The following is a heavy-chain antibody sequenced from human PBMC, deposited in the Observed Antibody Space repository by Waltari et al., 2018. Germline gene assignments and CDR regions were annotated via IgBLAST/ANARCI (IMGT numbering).Heavy chain of an antibody. CDR1: GGSFSGYY. D-gene: IGHD6-19*01. V-gene: IGHV4-34*01. Sequence: QVQLQQWGAGLLKPSETLSLTCAVYGGSFSGYYWSWIRQPPGKGLEWIGEINHSGSTNYNPSLKSRVTISVDTSKNQFSLKLSSVTAADTAVYYCARNSSGWYGGWFDPWGQGTLVTVSS. CDR3: ARNSSGWYGGWFDP. J-gene: IGHJ5*02. CDR2: INHSGST.